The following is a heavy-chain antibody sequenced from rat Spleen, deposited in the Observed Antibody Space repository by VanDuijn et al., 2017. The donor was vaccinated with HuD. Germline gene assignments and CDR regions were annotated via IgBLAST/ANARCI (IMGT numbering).Heavy chain of an antibody. D-gene: IGHD4-4*01. V-gene: IGHV5-7*01. CDR3: ARHRWEGVTYWYFDF. Sequence: EVQLEESGGGLVQPGRSLKLSCAASGFIFSDYNMAWVRQAPKKGLEWVATISYDGSSTYYRDSVKGRFTISRDNAKSTLYLQMDSMRSEDTATYYCARHRWEGVTYWYFDFWGPGTMVTVSS. CDR2: ISYDGSST. CDR1: GFIFSDYN. J-gene: IGHJ1*01.